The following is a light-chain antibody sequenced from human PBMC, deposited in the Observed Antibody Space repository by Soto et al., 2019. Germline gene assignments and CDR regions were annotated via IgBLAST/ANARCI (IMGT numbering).Light chain of an antibody. V-gene: IGLV2-23*01. CDR2: KGT. J-gene: IGLJ1*01. CDR3: CSSAPQSTYV. CDR1: SADVGAYNS. Sequence: QSVLAQPASVSGSPGQSITISCTGTSADVGAYNSVSWYQQLPHKAPQVILYKGTQRPSGVSSRFSGSTSGTAASLTISGLQADEEADYFCCSSAPQSTYVFVTGTKVTVL.